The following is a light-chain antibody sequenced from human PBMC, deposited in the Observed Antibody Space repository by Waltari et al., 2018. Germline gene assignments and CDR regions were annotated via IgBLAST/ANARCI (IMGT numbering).Light chain of an antibody. Sequence: EIVLTQSPDTLSLSPGDTATLSCRASQRVGSYLAWYQQKPGQPPRLLIYDASNRATGVPDRFRGSGSGTDFTLTISSLEAEDFAVYFCQQRSNWTPHTFGQGARLDIK. CDR2: DAS. CDR3: QQRSNWTPHT. CDR1: QRVGSY. V-gene: IGKV3-11*01. J-gene: IGKJ2*01.